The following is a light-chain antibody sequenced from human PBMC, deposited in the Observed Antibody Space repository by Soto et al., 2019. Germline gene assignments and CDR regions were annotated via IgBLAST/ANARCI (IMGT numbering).Light chain of an antibody. CDR3: QQYHNWPPAT. Sequence: EIVMTQSPATLSVSPGERATLSCRASQSVSSNLAWYQQKLGRAPRLLIYGASTRATGIPARFSGSGSGTEFSLTISSLQSDDFATYYCQQYHNWPPATFGQGTKLEIK. J-gene: IGKJ2*01. CDR2: GAS. V-gene: IGKV3-15*01. CDR1: QSVSSN.